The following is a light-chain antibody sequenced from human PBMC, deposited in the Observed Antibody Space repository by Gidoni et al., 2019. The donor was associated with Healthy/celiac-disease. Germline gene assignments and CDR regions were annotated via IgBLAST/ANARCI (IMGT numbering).Light chain of an antibody. CDR1: SRHSSYA. Sequence: QPLLTQSPSPSASLGASVKLTCTLSSRHSSYAIACHQQQPEKGPRYLMKLNSDGSHSKGDGIPDRFSGSSSGAERYLTISRLQSEDEADYYCQTWGTGIRVFGGGTKLTVL. V-gene: IGLV4-69*01. CDR2: LNSDGSH. CDR3: QTWGTGIRV. J-gene: IGLJ3*02.